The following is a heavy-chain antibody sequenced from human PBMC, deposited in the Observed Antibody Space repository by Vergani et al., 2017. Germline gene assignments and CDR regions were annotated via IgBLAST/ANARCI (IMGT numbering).Heavy chain of an antibody. V-gene: IGHV4-39*01. D-gene: IGHD5-12*01. J-gene: IGHJ4*02. CDR2: IYYSGST. CDR3: ARQGGGRGCSGYDCPIDY. CDR1: GGSISSSSYY. Sequence: QLQLQESGPGLVKPSETLSLTCTVSGGSISSSSYYWGWIRQPPGKGLEWIGSIYYSGSTYYNPSLKSRVTISVDTSKNLFSLKLSSVTAADTAVYYCARQGGGRGCSGYDCPIDYWGQGTLVTVSS.